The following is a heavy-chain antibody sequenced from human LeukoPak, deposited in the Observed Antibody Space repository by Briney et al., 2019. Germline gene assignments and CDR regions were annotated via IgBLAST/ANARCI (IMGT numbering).Heavy chain of an antibody. CDR3: ARHYDGAYAFDI. D-gene: IGHD3-16*01. CDR2: IYYSGST. Sequence: PSETLSLTCTVSGGSISSSSYYWGWIRQPPGKGLEWIGSIYYSGSTYYNPSLKSRVTISVDTSKNQFSLKLSSVTAADTAVYYCARHYDGAYAFDIWGQGTMVTVSS. J-gene: IGHJ3*02. V-gene: IGHV4-39*01. CDR1: GGSISSSSYY.